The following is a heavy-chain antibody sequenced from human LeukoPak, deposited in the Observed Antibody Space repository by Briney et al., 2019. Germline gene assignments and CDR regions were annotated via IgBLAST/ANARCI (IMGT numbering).Heavy chain of an antibody. CDR2: IYNSGST. CDR3: ASSIGSGYSYGYVF. D-gene: IGHD5-18*01. J-gene: IGHJ4*02. CDR1: GGSISSYY. V-gene: IGHV4-59*01. Sequence: SETLSLTCTVSGGSISSYYWSWIRQPPGKGLEWIGYIYNSGSTNYNPSLKSRVTISVDTSKNQFSLKLSSVTAADTAVYYCASSIGSGYSYGYVFWGQGTLVTVSS.